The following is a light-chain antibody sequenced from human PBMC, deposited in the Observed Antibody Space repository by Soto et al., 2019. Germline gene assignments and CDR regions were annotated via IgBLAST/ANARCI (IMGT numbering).Light chain of an antibody. CDR1: QSVSSTY. J-gene: IGKJ2*01. V-gene: IGKV3-20*01. Sequence: EIVLTQSPGTLSLSPGEGATLSCRASQSVSSTYLAWYQQKPGQAPRLLIYGVSSRATGIPDRFSGSGFGTEFTLTISRLEPEDFAVYYCLHYRVSRYTFGQGTKLEIK. CDR2: GVS. CDR3: LHYRVSRYT.